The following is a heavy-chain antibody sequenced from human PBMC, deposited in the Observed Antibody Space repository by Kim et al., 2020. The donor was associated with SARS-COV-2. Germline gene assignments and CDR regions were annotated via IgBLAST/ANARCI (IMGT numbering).Heavy chain of an antibody. CDR2: IWYDGSNK. D-gene: IGHD5-12*01. Sequence: GGSLRLSCAASGFTFSSYGMHWVRQAPGKGLEWVAVIWYDGSNKYYADSVKGRFTISRDNSKNTLYLQMNSLRAEDTAVYYCARVSGYDYGSRYYFDYWGQGTLVTVSS. CDR3: ARVSGYDYGSRYYFDY. CDR1: GFTFSSYG. V-gene: IGHV3-33*01. J-gene: IGHJ4*02.